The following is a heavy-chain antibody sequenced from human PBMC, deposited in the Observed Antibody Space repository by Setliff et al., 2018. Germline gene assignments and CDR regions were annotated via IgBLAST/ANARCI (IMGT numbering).Heavy chain of an antibody. Sequence: LRLSCAASGFTFRDYGMNWVRQVPGKGLEWVSGISGYGSRTYYADSVKGRSTISRDNSQNTMYLQMNSLRAEDTAVYYCARGPWKHSAYYYYYYMDVWGQGTPVTVSS. J-gene: IGHJ6*02. CDR3: ARGPWKHSAYYYYYYMDV. V-gene: IGHV3-23*01. D-gene: IGHD1-1*01. CDR1: GFTFRDYG. CDR2: ISGYGSRT.